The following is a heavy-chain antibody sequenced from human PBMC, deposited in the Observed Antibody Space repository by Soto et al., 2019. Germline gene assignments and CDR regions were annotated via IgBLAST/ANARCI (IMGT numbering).Heavy chain of an antibody. J-gene: IGHJ4*02. V-gene: IGHV4-39*01. CDR3: ARHYYDTAGYHYFFDY. D-gene: IGHD3-22*01. CDR2: IYYTGST. Sequence: SETLSLTCTVSGASISNSNFYWGWIRQPPEKGLEWIGNIYYTGSTYYNPSLTSRVTISVDTSKNQFSLQLSSVTAADTAVYYCARHYYDTAGYHYFFDYWGQGTLVTVSS. CDR1: GASISNSNFY.